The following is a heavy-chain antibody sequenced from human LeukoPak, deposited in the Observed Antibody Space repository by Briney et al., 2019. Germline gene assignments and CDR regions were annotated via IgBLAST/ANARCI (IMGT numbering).Heavy chain of an antibody. Sequence: GGSLRLSCAASGFTFSSYGMHWVRQAPGKGLEWVAVIWYDGSNKYYADSVKGRFTISRDNSKNTLYLQMNSLRAEDTAVYYCARGRDSSGPIDYWGQGTLVTVSS. V-gene: IGHV3-33*01. CDR1: GFTFSSYG. D-gene: IGHD6-19*01. CDR2: IWYDGSNK. J-gene: IGHJ4*02. CDR3: ARGRDSSGPIDY.